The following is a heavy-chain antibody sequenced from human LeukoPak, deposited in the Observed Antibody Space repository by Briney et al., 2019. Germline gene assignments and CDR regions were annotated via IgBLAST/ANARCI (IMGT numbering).Heavy chain of an antibody. CDR2: ISAYNGNT. V-gene: IGHV1-18*01. CDR3: ATSPGYCSGGSCYCGY. Sequence: GASVKVSCTASGYTFTSYGISWVRQAPGQGLEWMGWISAYNGNTNYAQKLQGRVTMTTDTSTSTAYMELRSLRSDDTAVYYCATSPGYCSGGSCYCGYWGQGTLVTVSS. D-gene: IGHD2-15*01. J-gene: IGHJ4*02. CDR1: GYTFTSYG.